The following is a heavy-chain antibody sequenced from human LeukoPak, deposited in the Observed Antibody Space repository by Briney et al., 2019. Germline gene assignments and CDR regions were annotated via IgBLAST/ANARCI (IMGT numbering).Heavy chain of an antibody. CDR3: ARRITMVLTGNWFDP. V-gene: IGHV4-59*12. CDR2: IYYSGST. Sequence: PSETMSLTCTLSGGSTSSFYWSWIRHPPGEGLEWIGYIYYSGSTNYNPSLKSRVTISVDTSKNQFSLKLSSVTAADTAVYYCARRITMVLTGNWFDPWGQGTLVTVSS. J-gene: IGHJ5*02. CDR1: GGSTSSFY. D-gene: IGHD3-10*01.